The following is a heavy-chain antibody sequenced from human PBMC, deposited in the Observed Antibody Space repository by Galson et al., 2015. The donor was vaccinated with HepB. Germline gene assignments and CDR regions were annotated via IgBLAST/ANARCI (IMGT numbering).Heavy chain of an antibody. CDR1: GFTFSSYG. CDR3: AKDLGSRQVRYYYGMGV. J-gene: IGHJ6*02. CDR2: ISYDGSNK. D-gene: IGHD3-10*01. Sequence: SLRLSCAASGFTFSSYGMHWVRQAPGKGLEWVAVISYDGSNKYYADSVKGRFTISRDNSKNTLYLQMNSLRAEDTAVYYCAKDLGSRQVRYYYGMGVWGQGTTVTVSS. V-gene: IGHV3-30*18.